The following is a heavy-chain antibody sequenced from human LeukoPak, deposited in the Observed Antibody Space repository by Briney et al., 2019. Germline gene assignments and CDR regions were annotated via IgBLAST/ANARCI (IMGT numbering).Heavy chain of an antibody. J-gene: IGHJ4*02. CDR3: ARVIVGQQLDYFDY. V-gene: IGHV3-66*01. CDR2: IYSGGST. D-gene: IGHD6-13*01. Sequence: PGGSLRLSCAASGFTFSSYGMHWVRQAPGKGLEWVSVIYSGGSTYYADSVKGRFTISRDNSKNTLYLQMNSLRAEDTAVYYCARVIVGQQLDYFDYWGQGTLVTVSS. CDR1: GFTFSSYG.